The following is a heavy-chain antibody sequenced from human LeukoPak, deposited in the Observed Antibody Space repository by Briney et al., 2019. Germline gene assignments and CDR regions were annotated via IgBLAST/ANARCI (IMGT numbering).Heavy chain of an antibody. D-gene: IGHD1-26*01. Sequence: PSETLSLTCTVSGYSISSGYYWGWIRQPPGKGLEWIGSIYHSGSTYYNPSLKSRVTISVDTSKNQFSLKLSSVTAADTAVYYCARVRIVGATDASDIWGQGTMVTVPS. CDR1: GYSISSGYY. CDR2: IYHSGST. CDR3: ARVRIVGATDASDI. J-gene: IGHJ3*02. V-gene: IGHV4-38-2*02.